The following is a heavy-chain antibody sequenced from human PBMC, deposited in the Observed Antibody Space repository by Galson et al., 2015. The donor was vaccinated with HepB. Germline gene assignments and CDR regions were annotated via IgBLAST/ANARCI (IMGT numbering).Heavy chain of an antibody. J-gene: IGHJ4*02. V-gene: IGHV4-34*01. D-gene: IGHD4-17*01. Sequence: ETLSLTCAVYGGSFSGYYWSWIRQPPGKGLEWIGEINHSGSTNYNPSLKSRVTISVDTSKNQFSLKLSSVTAADTAVYYCAGYGDYGLDYWGQGTLVTVSS. CDR2: INHSGST. CDR3: AGYGDYGLDY. CDR1: GGSFSGYY.